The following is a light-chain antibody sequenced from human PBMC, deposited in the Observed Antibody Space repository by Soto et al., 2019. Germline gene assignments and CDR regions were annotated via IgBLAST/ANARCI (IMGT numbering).Light chain of an antibody. CDR1: QGIGST. V-gene: IGKV3-15*01. CDR3: QRYNNWPLT. J-gene: IGKJ4*01. CDR2: GAS. Sequence: EIVMTQSPATLSVSPGERATLSCRASQGIGSTLAWYQQKPGQTPRLLIYGASTRATGVPARFSGSGSGTEFTLTINSLQSEDFEVYYCQRYNNWPLTFGGGTKVEIK.